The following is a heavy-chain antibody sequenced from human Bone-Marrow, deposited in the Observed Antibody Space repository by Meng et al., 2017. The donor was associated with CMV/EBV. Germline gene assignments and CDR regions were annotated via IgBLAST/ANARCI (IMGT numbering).Heavy chain of an antibody. D-gene: IGHD6-13*01. Sequence: GESLKISCAASGFTFSSYWMSWVRQAPGKGLEWVANIKQDGSEKYYVDSVKGRFTISRDNAKNSLYLQMNSLRAEDTAVYYCARDRGRSSSPVEGYWGQGTLVTVSS. J-gene: IGHJ4*02. CDR2: IKQDGSEK. CDR3: ARDRGRSSSPVEGY. V-gene: IGHV3-7*01. CDR1: GFTFSSYW.